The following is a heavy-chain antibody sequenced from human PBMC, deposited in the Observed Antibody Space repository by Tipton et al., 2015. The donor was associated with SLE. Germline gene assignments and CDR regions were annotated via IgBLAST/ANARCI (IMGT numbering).Heavy chain of an antibody. V-gene: IGHV4-4*08. D-gene: IGHD3-16*01. CDR2: GSNTGGT. Sequence: TLSLTCSVSGHFVTISSWSWIRQTPLKGLAWIGYGSNTGGTNYTPSLKSRVTMSVDTSKNQFSLNLRSVTAYCAAVYYCASGGGVYYTDSCGQVRRVSVS. CDR1: GHFVTISS. CDR3: ASGGGVYYTDS. J-gene: IGHJ4*02.